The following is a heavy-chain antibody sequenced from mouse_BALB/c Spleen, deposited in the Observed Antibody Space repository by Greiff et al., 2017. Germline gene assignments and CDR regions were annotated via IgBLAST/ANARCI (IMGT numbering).Heavy chain of an antibody. Sequence: VQLKESGGGLVKPGGSLKLSCAASGFAFSSYDMSWVRQTPEKRLEWVAYISSGGGSTYYPDTVKGRFTISRDNAKNTLYLQMSSLKSEDTAMYYCARHEGYAMDYWGQGTSVTVSS. CDR3: ARHEGYAMDY. V-gene: IGHV5-12-1*01. CDR1: GFAFSSYD. CDR2: ISSGGGST. J-gene: IGHJ4*01.